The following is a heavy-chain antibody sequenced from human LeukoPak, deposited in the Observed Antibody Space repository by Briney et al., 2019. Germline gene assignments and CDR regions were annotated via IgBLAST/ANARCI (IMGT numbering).Heavy chain of an antibody. D-gene: IGHD3-9*01. CDR3: ARSIDILTGYGMDV. CDR2: ISSSGNTI. Sequence: GGSLGLSCAPSGFTFTNYEMNWVRQAPGKGLEWVSYISSSGNTIYYADSVKGRFTISRDNAKNSLYLQMNSLRAEDTAVYYCARSIDILTGYGMDVWGKGTTATVSS. CDR1: GFTFTNYE. J-gene: IGHJ6*04. V-gene: IGHV3-48*03.